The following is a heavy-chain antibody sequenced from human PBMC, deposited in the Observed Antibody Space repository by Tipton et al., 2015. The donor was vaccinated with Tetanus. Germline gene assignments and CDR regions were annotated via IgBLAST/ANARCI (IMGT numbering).Heavy chain of an antibody. D-gene: IGHD3-22*01. Sequence: QLVQSGAEVKKPGASVKVSCKASGYTFTGYYIYWVRQAPGQGLEWMGWIDPNSGRTVYAQKFQGRVTMNRDTSISTAYTELRSLRSGDTAVYYCARGRGDYIYYGMDVWGPGTTVTVS. V-gene: IGHV1-2*02. CDR3: ARGRGDYIYYGMDV. J-gene: IGHJ6*02. CDR2: IDPNSGRT. CDR1: GYTFTGYY.